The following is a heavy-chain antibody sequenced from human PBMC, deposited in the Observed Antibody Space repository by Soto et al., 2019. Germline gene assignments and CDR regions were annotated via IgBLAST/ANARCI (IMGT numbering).Heavy chain of an antibody. V-gene: IGHV1-69*13. J-gene: IGHJ3*02. CDR2: IIPIFGTA. CDR3: ARIAVAGTDAFDI. CDR1: GGTFSSHA. Sequence: GASVKVSCKASGGTFSSHAISWVRQAPGQGLEWMGGIIPIFGTANYAQKFQGRVTITADESTSTAYMELSSLRSEDTAVYYCARIAVAGTDAFDIWGQGTMVTVSS. D-gene: IGHD6-19*01.